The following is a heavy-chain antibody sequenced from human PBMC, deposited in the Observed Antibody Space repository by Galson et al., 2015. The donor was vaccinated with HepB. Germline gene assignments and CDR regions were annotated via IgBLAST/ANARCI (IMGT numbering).Heavy chain of an antibody. D-gene: IGHD3-3*01. Sequence: SLRLSCAASGFTFNNYVMNWVRQAPGKGLEWVSAITAGDSSTYYADSVRGRFTISRDNSKNMLYLQMNSLRTEDTALYYCARDNNGDFRSGYYPEWWLDPWGQGTLVTVSS. CDR1: GFTFNNYV. CDR3: ARDNNGDFRSGYYPEWWLDP. CDR2: ITAGDSST. J-gene: IGHJ5*02. V-gene: IGHV3-23*01.